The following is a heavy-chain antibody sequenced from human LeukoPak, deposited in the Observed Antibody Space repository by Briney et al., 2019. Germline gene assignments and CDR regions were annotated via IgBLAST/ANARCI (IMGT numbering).Heavy chain of an antibody. CDR3: ARRAGALYYYDTSGPFDH. D-gene: IGHD3-22*01. Sequence: GGSLRLSCAASGFTFSSYTMNWVRQAPGKGLEWVSSITSGGVNTYYATSVKGRFTISRDNAKNSLFLQMNSLRADDTAVYFCARRAGALYYYDTSGPFDHRGRGTLVTVSS. CDR2: ITSGGVNT. CDR1: GFTFSSYT. V-gene: IGHV3-21*04. J-gene: IGHJ4*02.